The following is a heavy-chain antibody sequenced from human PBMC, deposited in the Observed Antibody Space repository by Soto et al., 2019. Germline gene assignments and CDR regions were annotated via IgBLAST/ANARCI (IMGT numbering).Heavy chain of an antibody. J-gene: IGHJ5*02. V-gene: IGHV4-31*03. Sequence: QVQLQESGPGLVKPSETLSLTCTVSGGSITRGGYYWSWIRQHPAKGLEWIGYIYNSGTTYYNPSLKSRVTISVDTSKNQFSLKLTSVTAADTAVYYCARDPAPWGQGTLVTVSS. CDR1: GGSITRGGYY. CDR3: ARDPAP. CDR2: IYNSGTT.